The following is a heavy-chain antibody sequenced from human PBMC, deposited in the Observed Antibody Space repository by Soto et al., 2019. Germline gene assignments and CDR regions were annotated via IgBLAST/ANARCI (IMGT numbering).Heavy chain of an antibody. V-gene: IGHV1-69*06. CDR3: ARGGSGWYRDAFDI. D-gene: IGHD6-19*01. CDR1: GGTFSSYA. J-gene: IGHJ3*02. Sequence: AASVKVSCKASGGTFSSYAISWVRQAPGQGLEWMGGIIPIFGTANYAQKFQGRVTITADKSTSTAYMELSSLRSEDTAVYYCARGGSGWYRDAFDIWGQGTMVTVSS. CDR2: IIPIFGTA.